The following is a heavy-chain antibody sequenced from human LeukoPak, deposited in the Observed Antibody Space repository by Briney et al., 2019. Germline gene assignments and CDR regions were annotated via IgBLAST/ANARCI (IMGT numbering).Heavy chain of an antibody. D-gene: IGHD3-16*01. V-gene: IGHV1-8*01. CDR3: ARGTPWGNWFDP. CDR1: GYTFTSYD. Sequence: ASVKVSCKASGYTFTSYDINWVRQATGQGLEWMGWMNPNSGNTGYAQKFQGRVTMTRNTSISTAYIELSSLRSEDTAVYYCARGTPWGNWFDPWGQGTLVTVSS. CDR2: MNPNSGNT. J-gene: IGHJ5*02.